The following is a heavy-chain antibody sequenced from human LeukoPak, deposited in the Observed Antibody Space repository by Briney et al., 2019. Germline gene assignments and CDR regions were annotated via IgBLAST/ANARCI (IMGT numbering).Heavy chain of an antibody. CDR1: EFAFNTYN. CDR2: ISTGSSTT. J-gene: IGHJ4*02. D-gene: IGHD4-23*01. CDR3: ARVAAGYSVNYFDY. V-gene: IGHV3-48*02. Sequence: PGGSLRLSCAASEFAFNTYNMNWVRQAPGKGLEWVSYISTGSSTTYYADSVKGRFTISRDNVENSLYLQMNSLRDEDTAVYYCARVAAGYSVNYFDYWGQGTLVTVSS.